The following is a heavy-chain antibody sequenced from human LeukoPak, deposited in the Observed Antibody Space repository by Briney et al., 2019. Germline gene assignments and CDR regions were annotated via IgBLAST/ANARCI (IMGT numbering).Heavy chain of an antibody. CDR3: ATDRGWLQFDY. V-gene: IGHV3-53*01. CDR2: IYSSGST. Sequence: GGSLRLSCAASGFTVSSNYMSWVRQAPGKGLEWVSVIYSSGSTYYADSVKGRFTISRDNAKNLLYLQMNSLRAEDTAVYYCATDRGWLQFDYWGQGTLVTVSS. J-gene: IGHJ4*02. D-gene: IGHD5-24*01. CDR1: GFTVSSNY.